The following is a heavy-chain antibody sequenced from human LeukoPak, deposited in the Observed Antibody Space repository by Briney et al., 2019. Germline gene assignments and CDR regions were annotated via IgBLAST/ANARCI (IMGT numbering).Heavy chain of an antibody. CDR3: AKDSGYSSGWYNY. CDR2: VSGGGGST. CDR1: GYSFSSYA. D-gene: IGHD6-19*01. J-gene: IGHJ4*02. Sequence: GESPQISCKGSGYSFSSYAMSWVRQAPGKGLDWVSSVSGGGGSTYYADSVKGRFTISRDNSKNTLYLQMNSLRGEDTAVYYCAKDSGYSSGWYNYWGQGTLVTVSS. V-gene: IGHV3-23*01.